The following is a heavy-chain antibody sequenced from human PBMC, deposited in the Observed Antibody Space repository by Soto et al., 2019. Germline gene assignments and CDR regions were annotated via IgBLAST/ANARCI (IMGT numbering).Heavy chain of an antibody. V-gene: IGHV3-30*18. CDR1: GFTFSSYG. CDR3: AKSLGQWLVDY. D-gene: IGHD6-19*01. J-gene: IGHJ4*02. Sequence: QVQLVESGGGVVQPGRSLRLSCAASGFTFSSYGMHWVRQAPGKGLEWVAVISYDGSNKYYADSVKGRFTISRDNSKNTRYLQMNSLRAEDTAVYYCAKSLGQWLVDYWGQGTLVTVAS. CDR2: ISYDGSNK.